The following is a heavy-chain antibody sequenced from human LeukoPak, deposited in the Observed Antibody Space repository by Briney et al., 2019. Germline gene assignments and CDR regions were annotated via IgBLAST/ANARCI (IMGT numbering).Heavy chain of an antibody. V-gene: IGHV3-23*01. CDR3: AKDGGYTVTPFDY. J-gene: IGHJ4*02. CDR1: GFTFSSYA. D-gene: IGHD4-17*01. CDR2: ISGSGGST. Sequence: GGSLRLSCAASGFTFSSYAMSWVRQAPGKGLEWVSAISGSGGSTYYADSVKGRFTISRDNSKNTLYLQMYSLRAEDTAVYYCAKDGGYTVTPFDYWGQGTLVTVSS.